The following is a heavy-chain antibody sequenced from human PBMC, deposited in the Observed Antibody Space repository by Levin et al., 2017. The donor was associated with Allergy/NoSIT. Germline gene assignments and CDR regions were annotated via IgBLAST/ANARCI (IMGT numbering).Heavy chain of an antibody. CDR2: IYPGDSDT. J-gene: IGHJ4*02. Sequence: KVSCKGSGYTFTSYWIGWVRQTPGKGLEWMGIIYPGDSDTRYSPSFQGQVTISADKSISTAYLQWSSLKASDTAMYYCARRYDTSGYTKGFDYWGQGTQVTVSS. D-gene: IGHD3-22*01. CDR3: ARRYDTSGYTKGFDY. CDR1: GYTFTSYW. V-gene: IGHV5-51*01.